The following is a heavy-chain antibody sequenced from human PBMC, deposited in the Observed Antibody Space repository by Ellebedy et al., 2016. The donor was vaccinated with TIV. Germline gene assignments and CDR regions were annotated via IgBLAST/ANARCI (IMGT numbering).Heavy chain of an antibody. Sequence: ASVKVSXXASGYTFTNYYMHWVRQAPGQGLEWMGIINPSGGSTTYAQKFQGRVTMTRDTSTSTVYMELSSLRSEDTAVYYCARVICNRYCSTTSPEDYSDYWGQGTLVTVSS. J-gene: IGHJ4*02. CDR3: ARVICNRYCSTTSPEDYSDY. CDR2: INPSGGST. CDR1: GYTFTNYY. V-gene: IGHV1-46*01. D-gene: IGHD2-2*01.